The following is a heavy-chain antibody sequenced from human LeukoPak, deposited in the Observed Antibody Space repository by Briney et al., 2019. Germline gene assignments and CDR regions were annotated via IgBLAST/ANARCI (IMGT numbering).Heavy chain of an antibody. D-gene: IGHD5-18*01. CDR2: ISYDGSSE. J-gene: IGHJ4*02. CDR1: GFTFGNYG. CDR3: AKDSLQLWDY. Sequence: PGGSLRLSCAVSGFTFGNYGMHWVRQAPGKGLEWVALISYDGSSEYYADSVKGRFTISRDNSKNTLYLQMNSLRAEDTAVYYCAKDSLQLWDYWGQGTLVTVSS. V-gene: IGHV3-30*18.